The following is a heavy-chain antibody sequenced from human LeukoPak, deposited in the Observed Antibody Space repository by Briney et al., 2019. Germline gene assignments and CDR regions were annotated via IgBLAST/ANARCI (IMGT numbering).Heavy chain of an antibody. D-gene: IGHD5-18*01. J-gene: IGHJ5*02. CDR3: ARDHTAMVQHNINWFDP. CDR2: XWYDGSNK. V-gene: IGHV3-33*01. Sequence: MXWXXXXXGXGLEWVAVXWYDGSNKYYADSVKGRFTISRDNSKNTLYLQMNSLRDEDTAVYYCARDHTAMVQHNINWFDPWGQGTLVTVSS.